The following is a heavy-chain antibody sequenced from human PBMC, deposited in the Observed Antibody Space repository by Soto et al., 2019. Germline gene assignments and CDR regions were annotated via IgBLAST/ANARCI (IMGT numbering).Heavy chain of an antibody. CDR1: GFSFSRYV. CDR3: ARDQTDGDSPFGMDD. V-gene: IGHV3-30-3*01. J-gene: IGHJ6*02. Sequence: QVQLVESGGGVVQPGRSLRLSCVVSGFSFSRYVMHWVRQAPGKGLEWVADISYDGRNEDYADSVKGRLTISRDTSKNTVCLQMNSLRAEDTDVYYCARDQTDGDSPFGMDDWGQGTTVTVSS. CDR2: ISYDGRNE. D-gene: IGHD4-17*01.